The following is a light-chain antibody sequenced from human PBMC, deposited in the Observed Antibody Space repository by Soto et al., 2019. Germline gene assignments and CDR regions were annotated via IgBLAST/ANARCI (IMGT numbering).Light chain of an antibody. CDR3: QQSYSTPLT. J-gene: IGKJ4*01. CDR2: AAS. V-gene: IGKV1-39*01. Sequence: DIQMTQSPSSLSASVGDRVTITCRASQSISNYLNWYQQKPGKAPKLLIYAASSLQSGIPSRFSGSGSGTDFTLTITNLQPEYFATYYCQQSYSTPLTFGGGTKVEIK. CDR1: QSISNY.